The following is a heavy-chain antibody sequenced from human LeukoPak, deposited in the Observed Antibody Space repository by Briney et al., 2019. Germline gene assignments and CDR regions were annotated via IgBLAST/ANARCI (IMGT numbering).Heavy chain of an antibody. CDR1: GFTFSSYS. D-gene: IGHD5-18*01. CDR3: ARALPGYSYGIDY. CDR2: ISSSSSYI. V-gene: IGHV3-21*01. J-gene: IGHJ4*02. Sequence: GGSLRLSCAASGFTFSSYSMNWVRQAPGKGLEWVSSISSSSSYIYYADSVKGRFTISRDNAKNSLYLQMNSLRAEDTAVYYCARALPGYSYGIDYWGQGTLVTVSS.